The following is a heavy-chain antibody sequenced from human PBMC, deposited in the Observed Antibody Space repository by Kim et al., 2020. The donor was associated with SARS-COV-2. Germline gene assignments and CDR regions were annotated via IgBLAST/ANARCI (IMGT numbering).Heavy chain of an antibody. Sequence: GGSLRLSCAASGFTFSSYAMHWVRQAPGKGLEWVAVISYDGSNKYYADSVKGRFTISRDNSKNTLYLQMNSLRAEDTAVYYCARNYGSGSPHWFDPWGQG. CDR1: GFTFSSYA. D-gene: IGHD3-10*01. V-gene: IGHV3-30*04. J-gene: IGHJ5*02. CDR2: ISYDGSNK. CDR3: ARNYGSGSPHWFDP.